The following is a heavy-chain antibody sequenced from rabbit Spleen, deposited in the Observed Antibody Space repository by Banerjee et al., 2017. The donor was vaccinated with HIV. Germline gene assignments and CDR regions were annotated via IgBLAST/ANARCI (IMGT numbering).Heavy chain of an antibody. CDR3: ARGIYVGITYFPRLDL. Sequence: EESGGDLVKPEGSLTLTCTASGFSFSSSHWICWVRQAPGKGLEWIACIYDGSSGSTYYASWAKGRFTISKTSSTTVDLKMTSLTAADTATYFCARGIYVGITYFPRLDLWGQGTLVTVS. CDR1: GFSFSSSHW. J-gene: IGHJ3*01. CDR2: IYDGSSGST. V-gene: IGHV1S45*01. D-gene: IGHD8-1*01.